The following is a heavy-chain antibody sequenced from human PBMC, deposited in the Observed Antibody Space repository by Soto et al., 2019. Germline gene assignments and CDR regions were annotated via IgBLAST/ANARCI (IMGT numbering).Heavy chain of an antibody. CDR3: ARDERELGNYYYMDV. D-gene: IGHD3-10*01. Sequence: QVQLVQSGAEVKKPGASVKVSCKASGYTFTSYGISWVRQAPGQGLEWMGWISAYNGNTNYAQKLQGRVTMTTDTSTSTADMELRSLRSDDTAVYYCARDERELGNYYYMDVWGKGTTVTVSS. J-gene: IGHJ6*03. CDR1: GYTFTSYG. V-gene: IGHV1-18*01. CDR2: ISAYNGNT.